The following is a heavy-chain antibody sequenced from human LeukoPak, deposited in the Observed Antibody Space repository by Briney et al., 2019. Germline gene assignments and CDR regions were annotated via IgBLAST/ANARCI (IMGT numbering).Heavy chain of an antibody. D-gene: IGHD3-10*01. J-gene: IGHJ3*02. V-gene: IGHV3-7*01. CDR3: ARLLWFGGDDASDI. CDR2: IKQDGSEK. CDR1: GFTFSSYW. Sequence: GGSLRLSCAASGFTFSSYWMSWVRQAPGKGLEWVANIKQDGSEKYYVDSVKGRFTISRDNAKNSLYLQMNSLRAEDTAVYYCARLLWFGGDDASDIWGQGTMVTVSS.